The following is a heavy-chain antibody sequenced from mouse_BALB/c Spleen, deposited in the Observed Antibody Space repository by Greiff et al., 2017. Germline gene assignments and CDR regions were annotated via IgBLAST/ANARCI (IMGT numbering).Heavy chain of an antibody. J-gene: IGHJ4*01. V-gene: IGHV2-6-7*01. CDR1: GFSLTGYG. D-gene: IGHD2-4*01. CDR2: IWGDGST. CDR3: AREGNDYDYAMDY. Sequence: VKLVESGPGLVAPSQSLSITCTVSGFSLTGYGVNWVRQPPGKGLEWLGMIWGDGSTDYNSALKSRLSISKDNSKSQVFLKMNSLQTDDTARYYCAREGNDYDYAMDYWGQGTSVTVSS.